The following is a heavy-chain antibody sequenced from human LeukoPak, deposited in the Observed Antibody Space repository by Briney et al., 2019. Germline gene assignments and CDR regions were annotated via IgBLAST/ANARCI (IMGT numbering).Heavy chain of an antibody. V-gene: IGHV3-30-3*01. CDR2: ITADGNNK. CDR1: GFTFNNYA. Sequence: GRSLRLSCAASGFTFNNYAMHWVRQAPGKGLEWVAVITADGNNKYYADSVKGRFTISRDNSKITLYLQMNSLRAEDAAVYYCAITTLLQRLVAFDIRVEGAMASVCS. D-gene: IGHD6-19*01. J-gene: IGHJ3*02. CDR3: AITTLLQRLVAFDI.